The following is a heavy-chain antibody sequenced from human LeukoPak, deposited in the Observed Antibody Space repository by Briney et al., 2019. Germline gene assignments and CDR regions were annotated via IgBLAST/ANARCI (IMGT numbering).Heavy chain of an antibody. V-gene: IGHV4-59*08. D-gene: IGHD3-10*01. CDR2: IYYSGST. CDR3: ARPSHSSGTWYFDL. CDR1: GGSISSYY. J-gene: IGHJ2*01. Sequence: SETLSLTCTVSGGSISSYYWSWIRQPPGKGLEWIGYIYYSGSTNYNPSPKSRVTISVDTSKNQFSLKLSSVTAADTAVYYCARPSHSSGTWYFDLWGRGTLVTVSS.